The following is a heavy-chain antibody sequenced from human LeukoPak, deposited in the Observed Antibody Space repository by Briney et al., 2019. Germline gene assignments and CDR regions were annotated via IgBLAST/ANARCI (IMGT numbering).Heavy chain of an antibody. Sequence: ASVKVSCKASGYTFTSYYMHWVRQAPGQGLEWMGIINPSGGSTSYAQKFQGRVTMTRDTSTSTVYMELSSLRSEDTAVYYCARERGADSSGYYYASDAFDIWGQGTMVTVSS. CDR2: INPSGGST. CDR1: GYTFTSYY. J-gene: IGHJ3*02. V-gene: IGHV1-46*01. CDR3: ARERGADSSGYYYASDAFDI. D-gene: IGHD3-22*01.